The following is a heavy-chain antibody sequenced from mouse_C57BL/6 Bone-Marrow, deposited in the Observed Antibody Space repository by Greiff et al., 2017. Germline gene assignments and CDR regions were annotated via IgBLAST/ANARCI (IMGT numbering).Heavy chain of an antibody. V-gene: IGHV3-6*01. CDR2: ISYDGSN. Sequence: EVKLQESGPGLVKPSQSLSLTCSVTGYSITSGYYWNWIRQFPGNKLEWMGYISYDGSNNYNPSLKNRISITRDTSKNQFFLKLNSVTTEDTATYYCARATTVPDYWGRGTALTVSS. J-gene: IGHJ2*01. CDR3: ARATTVPDY. CDR1: GYSITSGYY. D-gene: IGHD1-1*01.